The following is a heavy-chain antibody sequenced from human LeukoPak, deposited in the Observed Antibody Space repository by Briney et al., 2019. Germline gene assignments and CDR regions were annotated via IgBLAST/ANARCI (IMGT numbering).Heavy chain of an antibody. V-gene: IGHV3-74*01. D-gene: IGHD2-8*01. Sequence: GGSLRLSCAASGFTFSHYLMHWVRQAPGKGLVWVSRINSDESYTNSYADSVKGRFIISRDNAKNTLYLQMNSLRAEDTAVYFCGRGGNGIDIWGQGTTVIVSS. J-gene: IGHJ3*02. CDR2: INSDESYT. CDR3: GRGGNGIDI. CDR1: GFTFSHYL.